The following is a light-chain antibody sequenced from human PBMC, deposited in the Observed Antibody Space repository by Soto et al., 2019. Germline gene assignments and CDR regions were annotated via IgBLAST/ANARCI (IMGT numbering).Light chain of an antibody. Sequence: DIQMTQSPSTLSASVGDRVTITCRASQSISSWLAWYQQKPGKAPKLLIYDASSLDSGVPSRFSGSGSGTEFTLTISSLQPDDFATYYCQQYNSYSGMYTFGQGTKLESK. CDR1: QSISSW. V-gene: IGKV1-5*01. CDR2: DAS. CDR3: QQYNSYSGMYT. J-gene: IGKJ2*01.